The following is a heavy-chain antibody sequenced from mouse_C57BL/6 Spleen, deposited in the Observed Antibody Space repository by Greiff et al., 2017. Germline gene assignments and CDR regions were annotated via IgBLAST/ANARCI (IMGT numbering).Heavy chain of an antibody. CDR3: ARDYYGRDYFDY. V-gene: IGHV1-64*01. Sequence: QVQLQQPGAELVKPGASVKLSCKASGYTFTSYWMHWVKQSPGQGLEWIGMIHPNSGSTNYNEKFKSKATLTVDKSSSTAYMPLSSLTSEDSAVYYCARDYYGRDYFDYWGQGTTLTVSS. D-gene: IGHD1-1*01. CDR1: GYTFTSYW. J-gene: IGHJ2*01. CDR2: IHPNSGST.